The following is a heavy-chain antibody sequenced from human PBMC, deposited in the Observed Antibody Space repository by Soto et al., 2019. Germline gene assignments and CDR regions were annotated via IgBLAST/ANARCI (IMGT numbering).Heavy chain of an antibody. CDR1: GGSISSYY. CDR2: IYYSGST. Sequence: QVQLQESGPGLVKPSETLSLTCTVSGGSISSYYWSWIRQPPGKGLEWIGYIYYSGSTTYNPSLKSRVTISVDTSKNQFSLKLSSVTAADTAVYYCALLLGVEYFPHWGQGTLVTVSS. J-gene: IGHJ1*01. V-gene: IGHV4-59*01. D-gene: IGHD1-26*01. CDR3: ALLLGVEYFPH.